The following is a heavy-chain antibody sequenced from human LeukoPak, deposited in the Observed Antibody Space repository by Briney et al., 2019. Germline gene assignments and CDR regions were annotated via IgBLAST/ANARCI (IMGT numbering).Heavy chain of an antibody. CDR3: ARGSKLRFFDWLPQKGWFDP. CDR1: GGSFSGYY. D-gene: IGHD3-9*01. V-gene: IGHV4-34*01. Sequence: SETLSLTCAVYGGSFSGYYWSWIRQPPGKGLEWIGEINHSGSTNYNPSLKSRVTISVDTSKNQFSLKLSSVTAADTAVYYCARGSKLRFFDWLPQKGWFDPWGQGTLVTVSS. J-gene: IGHJ5*02. CDR2: INHSGST.